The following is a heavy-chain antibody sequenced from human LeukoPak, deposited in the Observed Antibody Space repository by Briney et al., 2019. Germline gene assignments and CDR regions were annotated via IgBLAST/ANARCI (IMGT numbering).Heavy chain of an antibody. J-gene: IGHJ4*02. CDR2: ISYDGSKK. D-gene: IGHD3-22*01. V-gene: IGHV3-30-3*01. CDR1: GFTFSSYD. CDR3: AREYYDSSGSQGDFFDY. Sequence: GGSLRLSCAASGFTFSSYDIYWVRQAPGKGLEWVAVISYDGSKKYYADSVKGRFTISRDNSKNTLYLQMNSLRAEDTAVYYCAREYYDSSGSQGDFFDYWGQGTLVTVSS.